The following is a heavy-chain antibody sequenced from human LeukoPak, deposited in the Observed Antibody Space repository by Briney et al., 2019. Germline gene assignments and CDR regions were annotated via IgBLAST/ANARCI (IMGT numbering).Heavy chain of an antibody. Sequence: SETLSLTCTVSGFSIISYYWSWIRQPAGKGLEWIGRIYTSGSTNYNPSLKSRVTMSVDTSKNQFSLKLSSVTAADTAVYYCARGPGHTALVTRYYYMDVWGKGTTVTVSS. V-gene: IGHV4-4*07. J-gene: IGHJ6*03. CDR1: GFSIISYY. CDR3: ARGPGHTALVTRYYYMDV. CDR2: IYTSGST. D-gene: IGHD5-18*01.